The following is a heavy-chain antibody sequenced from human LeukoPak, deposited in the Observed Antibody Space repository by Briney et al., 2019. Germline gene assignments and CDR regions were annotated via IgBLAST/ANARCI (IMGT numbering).Heavy chain of an antibody. CDR3: ARGDFYDGGGRNWFDP. CDR1: GGSMTSYY. D-gene: IGHD3-16*01. Sequence: PSETLSLTCTVSGGSMTSYYWSFIRQPAGKGQEWIGRIHTSGTTYYNPSLKSRVTMSVDTSKNQFSLRLTSVTAADTAVYYCARGDFYDGGGRNWFDPWGQGTLVTVSS. CDR2: IHTSGTT. J-gene: IGHJ5*02. V-gene: IGHV4-4*07.